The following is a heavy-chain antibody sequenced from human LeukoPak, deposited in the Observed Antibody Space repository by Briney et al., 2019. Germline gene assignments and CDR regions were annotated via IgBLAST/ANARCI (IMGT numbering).Heavy chain of an antibody. CDR2: ITSEGSST. J-gene: IGHJ4*02. V-gene: IGHV3-74*01. D-gene: IGHD2-15*01. CDR1: GFTFSSYA. CDR3: ARGSSVVALD. Sequence: PGGSLRLSCAASGFTFSSYALLWVRQVPGKGLVWVSRITSEGSSTSYADSVKGRFTISRDNAKNTLYLQMNSLRAEDTAVYYCARGSSVVALDWGQGTLVTVSS.